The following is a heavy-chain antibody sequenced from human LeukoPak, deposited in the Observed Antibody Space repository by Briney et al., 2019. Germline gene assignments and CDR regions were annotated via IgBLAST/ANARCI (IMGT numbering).Heavy chain of an antibody. CDR2: INPSGGST. V-gene: IGHV1-46*01. D-gene: IGHD3-10*02. J-gene: IGHJ5*02. Sequence: GASVKVSCKASGYTFINYYMHWVRQAPRQGLEWMGIINPSGGSTSCGQKFQGRVTMTRDMSTSTFYMELSSLRFEDTAVYYCARGPHRRTYDRDNWFDPWGQGTLVTVSS. CDR1: GYTFINYY. CDR3: ARGPHRRTYDRDNWFDP.